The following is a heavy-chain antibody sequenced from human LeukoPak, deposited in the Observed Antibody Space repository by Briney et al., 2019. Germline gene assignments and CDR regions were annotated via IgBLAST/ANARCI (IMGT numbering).Heavy chain of an antibody. V-gene: IGHV4-59*01. CDR3: ARGRGLRFPFDY. D-gene: IGHD5-12*01. Sequence: SETLSLTCTVSGRSISSYYWSWIRQPPGKGLEWIGYIYYSGSTNYNPSLKSRVTISVGTSKNQFSLKLSSVTAADTAVYYCARGRGLRFPFDYWGQGTLVTVSS. CDR2: IYYSGST. CDR1: GRSISSYY. J-gene: IGHJ4*02.